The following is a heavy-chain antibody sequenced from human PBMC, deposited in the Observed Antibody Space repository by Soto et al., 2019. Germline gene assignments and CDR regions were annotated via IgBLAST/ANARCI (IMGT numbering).Heavy chain of an antibody. Sequence: ASVKVSCKASGGTFSSYAISWVRQAPGQGLEWMGGIIPIFGTANYAQKFQGRVTITADESTSTAYMQMNSLRAEDTAVYYCARDLPTVNPFDYWGQGTLVTVS. V-gene: IGHV1-69*13. J-gene: IGHJ4*02. CDR3: ARDLPTVNPFDY. CDR2: IIPIFGTA. CDR1: GGTFSSYA. D-gene: IGHD4-17*01.